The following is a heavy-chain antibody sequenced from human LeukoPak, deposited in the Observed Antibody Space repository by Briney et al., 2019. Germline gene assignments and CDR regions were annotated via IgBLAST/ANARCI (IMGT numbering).Heavy chain of an antibody. Sequence: KTSETLSLTCTVSGDSIGRYYWNWIRQPAGKGLEWIGRISASGGTNYNPSLKSRVTMSVDTSRNRFSLRLSSVTAADTGVFYCARGGYCDGTGCYRGYYYYYYMDVWGKGTTVTVSS. CDR3: ARGGYCDGTGCYRGYYYYYYMDV. CDR2: ISASGGT. J-gene: IGHJ6*03. D-gene: IGHD2-2*01. CDR1: GDSIGRYY. V-gene: IGHV4-4*07.